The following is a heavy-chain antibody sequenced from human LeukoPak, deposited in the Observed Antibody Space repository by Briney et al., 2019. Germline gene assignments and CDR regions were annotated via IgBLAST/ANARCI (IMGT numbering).Heavy chain of an antibody. CDR1: GYSISSGYY. CDR2: IYHSGST. D-gene: IGHD2-2*02. Sequence: SETLSLTCAVSGYSISSGYYWGWIRQPPGKGLEWIGSIYHSGSTYYNPSLKSRVTISVDTSKNQFSLWQSSVTAADTAVYYCARGGIPNFDPWGQGTLVTVSS. V-gene: IGHV4-38-2*01. J-gene: IGHJ5*02. CDR3: ARGGIPNFDP.